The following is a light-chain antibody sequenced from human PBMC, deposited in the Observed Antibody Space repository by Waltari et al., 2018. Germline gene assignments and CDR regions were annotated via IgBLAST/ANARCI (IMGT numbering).Light chain of an antibody. Sequence: SVLYTTNNKNYLAWYQQKPGQPPKLLIYWASTRESRVPDRFSGSGSGTNFTLTISSLQAEDVAVYYCQQYHSPPQTFGGGTKVEIK. J-gene: IGKJ4*01. CDR3: QQYHSPPQT. CDR1: SVLYTTNNKNY. V-gene: IGKV4-1*01. CDR2: WAS.